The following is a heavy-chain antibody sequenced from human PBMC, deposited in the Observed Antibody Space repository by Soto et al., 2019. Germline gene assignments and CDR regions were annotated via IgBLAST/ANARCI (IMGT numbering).Heavy chain of an antibody. V-gene: IGHV4-34*02. D-gene: IGHD1-7*01. J-gene: IGHJ6*02. Sequence: QVRLQQRGAGLLKPSETLSLNCVVSGESFSGYYWSWIRQTPGMGLEWIGEVDHRGSTTYNPSLKNRASISIDSSKNLFSLELTSVTAADTALYFCARYEYGNSLYGVDVWGQGTRVTVSS. CDR1: GESFSGYY. CDR2: VDHRGST. CDR3: ARYEYGNSLYGVDV.